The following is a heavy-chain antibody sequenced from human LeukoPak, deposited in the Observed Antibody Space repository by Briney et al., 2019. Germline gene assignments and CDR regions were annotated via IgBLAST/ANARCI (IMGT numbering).Heavy chain of an antibody. Sequence: GGSLRLSCAASGFTFSSYAMNWVRQAPGKGLEWVSAISGSGDSTYYADSVKGRFTISRDNSKNTLYLQMNSLRGEDTAVYYCAKDRSFYGAPWYFDLWGRGNPVTVSS. CDR2: ISGSGDST. CDR3: AKDRSFYGAPWYFDL. J-gene: IGHJ2*01. D-gene: IGHD4-17*01. V-gene: IGHV3-23*01. CDR1: GFTFSSYA.